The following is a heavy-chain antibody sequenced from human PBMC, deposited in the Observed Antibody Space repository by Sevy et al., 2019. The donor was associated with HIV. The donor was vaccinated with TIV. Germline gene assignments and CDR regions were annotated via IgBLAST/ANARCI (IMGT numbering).Heavy chain of an antibody. CDR3: ARPRANYVDHYFFFAMDV. J-gene: IGHJ6*02. V-gene: IGHV3-30-3*01. Sequence: GGSLRLSCAASGFAFSNYYAMHWVRQAPGKGLEWVALISYDGSDTYYAASVKGRFTVSRDNFKNTLSLQMNSLTTEDTAVYYCARPRANYVDHYFFFAMDVWGQGTTVTVSS. CDR2: ISYDGSDT. D-gene: IGHD4-17*01. CDR1: GFAFSNYYA.